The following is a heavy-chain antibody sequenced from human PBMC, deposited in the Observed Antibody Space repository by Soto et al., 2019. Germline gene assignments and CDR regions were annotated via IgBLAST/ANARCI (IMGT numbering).Heavy chain of an antibody. CDR2: IYPGDSDT. CDR3: ARSPIRRCKAVAGREFDY. CDR1: GYRFTDYW. V-gene: IGHV5-51*01. D-gene: IGHD6-19*01. J-gene: IGHJ4*02. Sequence: EVQLVQSRAEVKKPGESLKISCQGSGYRFTDYWIGWVRQMPGKGLEWMGIIYPGDSDTRYSPSFEGQVTISADKSITTAYLQWSSLKASDTAMYYCARSPIRRCKAVAGREFDYWGQGTLVTVSS.